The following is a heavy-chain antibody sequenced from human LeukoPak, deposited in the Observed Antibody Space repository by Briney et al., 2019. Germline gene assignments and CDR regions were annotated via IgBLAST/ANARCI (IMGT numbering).Heavy chain of an antibody. CDR3: AREGSGSYYFDY. J-gene: IGHJ4*02. D-gene: IGHD1-26*01. CDR1: GGTFSSYA. V-gene: IGHV1-69*19. CDR2: IIPIFGTA. Sequence: GASVKVSCKASGGTFSSYAISWVRQAPGQGLEWMGGIIPIFGTANYAQKFQGRVTITAGESTSTAYMELSSLRSEDTAVYYCAREGSGSYYFDYWGQGTLVTVSS.